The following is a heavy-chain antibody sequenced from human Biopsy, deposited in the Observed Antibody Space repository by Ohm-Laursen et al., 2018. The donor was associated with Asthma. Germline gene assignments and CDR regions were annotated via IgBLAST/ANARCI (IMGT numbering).Heavy chain of an antibody. D-gene: IGHD2-2*01. CDR2: VNSVFGTT. Sequence: SVKVSCKSLGGTFNTYVIGWVRQAPGQGLEWMGGVNSVFGTTTYPHKFQDRVTITADDSTSTVYMELSGLRSEDTAVYYCARKAGSCISRTCYSLDFWGQGTLVTVSS. J-gene: IGHJ4*02. CDR3: ARKAGSCISRTCYSLDF. V-gene: IGHV1-69*13. CDR1: GGTFNTYV.